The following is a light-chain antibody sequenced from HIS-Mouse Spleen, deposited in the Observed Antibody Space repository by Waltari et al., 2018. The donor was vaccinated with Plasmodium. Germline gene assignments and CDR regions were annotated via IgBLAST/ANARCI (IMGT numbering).Light chain of an antibody. V-gene: IGKV4-1*01. CDR1: QSVLYSSNNKNY. CDR3: QQYYSTPYT. Sequence: DIVMTQSPDSLAVSLGERATINCKSSQSVLYSSNNKNYLDWYQQKPGQHPKLLIYWASTRESGVPDRFSGSGSGTDFTLTISSLQAEDVAVYYCQQYYSTPYTFGQGTKLEIK. CDR2: WAS. J-gene: IGKJ2*01.